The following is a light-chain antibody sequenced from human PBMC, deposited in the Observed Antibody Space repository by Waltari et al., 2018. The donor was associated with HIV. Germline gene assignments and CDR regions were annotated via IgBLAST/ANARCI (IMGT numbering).Light chain of an antibody. CDR2: RNN. V-gene: IGLV1-47*01. CDR3: AAWTDSLTAVV. CDR1: SSNIGSYY. J-gene: IGLJ2*01. Sequence: QSVLTQPPSASGTPGQRVTISCSGSSSNIGSYYVYWYQHLPGTAPKLLIYRNNQRPSGVPDRFSGSKSGTSASLAINGLRSEDEADYYCAAWTDSLTAVVFGGGTKLSVL.